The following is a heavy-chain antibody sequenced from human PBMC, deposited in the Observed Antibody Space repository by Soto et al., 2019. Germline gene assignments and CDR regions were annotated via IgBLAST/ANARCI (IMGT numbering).Heavy chain of an antibody. J-gene: IGHJ4*02. D-gene: IGHD6-19*01. CDR3: ARGWRSGWGDY. Sequence: QVQLVESGGGVVQPGRSLRLSCAAYGFTFSSFGMHWVRQAPGKGLEWLALIWYDGSKTYYADSVKGRFTISRDNSKNMMYLQMNSLRVEDTAVYYCARGWRSGWGDYWGQGTLVTVSS. CDR1: GFTFSSFG. V-gene: IGHV3-33*01. CDR2: IWYDGSKT.